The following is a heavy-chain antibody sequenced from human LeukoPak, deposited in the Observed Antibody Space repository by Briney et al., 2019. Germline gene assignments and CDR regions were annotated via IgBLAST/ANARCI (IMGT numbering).Heavy chain of an antibody. CDR1: GFSFSSYY. D-gene: IGHD6-19*01. V-gene: IGHV3-7*03. J-gene: IGHJ6*02. Sequence: PGGSLRFSCAASGFSFSSYYMSWVRQAPGKGLEWVALINPDGNERYYVDSVKGRFTISRDNARNSLYLQMDSLRDDDTAMYFCTRDLAAVPGPRMDVWGQGTTVTVSS. CDR2: INPDGNER. CDR3: TRDLAAVPGPRMDV.